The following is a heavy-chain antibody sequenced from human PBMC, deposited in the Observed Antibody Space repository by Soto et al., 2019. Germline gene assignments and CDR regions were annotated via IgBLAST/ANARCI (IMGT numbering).Heavy chain of an antibody. CDR1: GFTFSSYS. Sequence: PGGSLRLSCAASGFTFSSYSMNWVRQAPGKGLEWASSISSSSSYIYYADSVKGRFTISRDNAKNSLYLQMNSLRAEDTAVYYCASSIGELLFIAGSAFDIWGQGTMVTVSS. D-gene: IGHD3-10*01. CDR3: ASSIGELLFIAGSAFDI. V-gene: IGHV3-21*01. J-gene: IGHJ3*02. CDR2: ISSSSSYI.